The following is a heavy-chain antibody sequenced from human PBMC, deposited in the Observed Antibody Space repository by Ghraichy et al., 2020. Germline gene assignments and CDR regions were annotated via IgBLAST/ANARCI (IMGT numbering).Heavy chain of an antibody. CDR1: GFTFSSYS. CDR3: AREVYYRYFDY. Sequence: GESLNISCVASGFTFSSYSMNWVRQAPGKGLEWVSYISGGSSVIYYGDSVKGRFTISRDNAKNSLYLEMNSLRVEDTAVYFCAREVYYRYFDYWGQGTLVTVSS. CDR2: ISGGSSVI. J-gene: IGHJ4*02. D-gene: IGHD1-14*01. V-gene: IGHV3-48*01.